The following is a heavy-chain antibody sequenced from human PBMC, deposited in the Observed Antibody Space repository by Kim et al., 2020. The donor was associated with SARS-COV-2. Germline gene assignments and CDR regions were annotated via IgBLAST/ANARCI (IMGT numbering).Heavy chain of an antibody. J-gene: IGHJ6*01. CDR1: GYSFTNFG. CDR3: ARLPAQYQYFDYRPYGMDV. D-gene: IGHD3-9*01. Sequence: ASVKVSCKAAGYSFTNFGINWVRQAPGQGLEWMGWVNTKTGNPTYAQGLAGRFMLSMDSSVNAAYLQISSLTAEDSAVYYSARLPAQYQYFDYRPYGMDV. CDR2: VNTKTGNP. V-gene: IGHV7-4-1*02.